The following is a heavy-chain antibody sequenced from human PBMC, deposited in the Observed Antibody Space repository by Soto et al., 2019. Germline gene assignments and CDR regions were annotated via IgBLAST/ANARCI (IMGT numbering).Heavy chain of an antibody. CDR1: GDSISNYY. CDR3: RRDFDY. V-gene: IGHV4-4*07. J-gene: IGHJ4*02. D-gene: IGHD6-6*01. CDR2: LSTSGST. Sequence: SETLSLTCTVSGDSISNYYWSWIRQPAGKGLEWIGRLSTSGSTNYNPSLKSRVTMSVDTSKNQFSLMLNSLTAADTAVYYCRRDFDYWGQGTLVTVSS.